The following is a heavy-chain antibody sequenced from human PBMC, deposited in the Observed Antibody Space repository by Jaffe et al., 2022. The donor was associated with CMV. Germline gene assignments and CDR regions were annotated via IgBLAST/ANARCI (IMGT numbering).Heavy chain of an antibody. CDR3: ARDQAAMPNYYYGMDV. CDR2: IKQDGSEK. V-gene: IGHV3-7*01. D-gene: IGHD2-2*01. Sequence: EVQLVESGGGLVQPGGSLRLSCAASGFTFSSYWMSWVRQAPGKGLEWVANIKQDGSEKYYVDSVKGRFTISRDNAKNSLYLQMNSLRAEDTAVYYCARDQAAMPNYYYGMDVWGQGTTVTVSS. CDR1: GFTFSSYW. J-gene: IGHJ6*02.